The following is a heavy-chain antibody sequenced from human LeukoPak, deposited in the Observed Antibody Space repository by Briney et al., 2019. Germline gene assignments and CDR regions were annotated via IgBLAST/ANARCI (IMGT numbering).Heavy chain of an antibody. CDR3: AREASDSGWENWFDP. D-gene: IGHD1-26*01. V-gene: IGHV1-69*05. CDR1: GGTFSSYA. J-gene: IGHJ5*02. CDR2: IIPIFGTA. Sequence: SVKVSCKASGGTFSSYAISWVRQAPGQGLEWMGGIIPIFGTANYAQKFQGRVTITTDESTSTAYMEVSSLRYEETAVYYCAREASDSGWENWFDPWGQGTLVTVSS.